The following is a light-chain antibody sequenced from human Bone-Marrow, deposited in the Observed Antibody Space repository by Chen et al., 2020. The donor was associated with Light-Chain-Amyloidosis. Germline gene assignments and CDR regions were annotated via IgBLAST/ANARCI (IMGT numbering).Light chain of an antibody. CDR2: DAS. Sequence: DIQMTQSPSSLSASVGDKVTITCQASQDIDNYVNWYQQKPGQAPKVLIYDASNLQAGVPSRFSGSGSGTDFTFTINNLQPADVATYYCQQYDNVPLGFIFGGGTKVAIK. CDR1: QDIDNY. V-gene: IGKV1-33*01. CDR3: QQYDNVPLGFI. J-gene: IGKJ4*01.